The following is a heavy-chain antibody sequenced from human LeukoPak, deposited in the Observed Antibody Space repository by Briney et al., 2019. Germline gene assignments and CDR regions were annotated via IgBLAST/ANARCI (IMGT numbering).Heavy chain of an antibody. CDR2: TYYRSKWYN. CDR3: ARGALGYSGYDGYYFDY. V-gene: IGHV6-1*01. J-gene: IGHJ4*02. Sequence: SQTLSLTCALSGDSVSSNSAAWNWIRQSPSRGLEWLVRTYYRSKWYNDYAVSVKSRITINPDTSKTQFSLQLNSVPPEDTAVYYCARGALGYSGYDGYYFDYWGQGTLVTVSS. CDR1: GDSVSSNSAA. D-gene: IGHD5-12*01.